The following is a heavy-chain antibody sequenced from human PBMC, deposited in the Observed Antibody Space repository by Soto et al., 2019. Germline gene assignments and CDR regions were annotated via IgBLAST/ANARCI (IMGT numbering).Heavy chain of an antibody. D-gene: IGHD6-13*01. CDR2: IKSKTDGGTT. Sequence: PGGSLRLSCAASGFTFSNAWMNWVRQAPGKGLEWVGRIKSKTDGGTTDYAAPVKGRFTISRDDSKNTLYLQMNSLKTEDTAVYYCTTGGFVLVPQNAFDIWGQGTMVTVSS. CDR1: GFTFSNAW. CDR3: TTGGFVLVPQNAFDI. V-gene: IGHV3-15*07. J-gene: IGHJ3*02.